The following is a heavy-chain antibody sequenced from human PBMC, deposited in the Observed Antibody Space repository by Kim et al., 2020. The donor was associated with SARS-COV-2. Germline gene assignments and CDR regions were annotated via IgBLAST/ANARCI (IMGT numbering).Heavy chain of an antibody. CDR2: MSFDGFSK. CDR1: GSYI. V-gene: IGHV3-30*04. J-gene: IGHJ4*02. Sequence: GGSLRLSCVTSGSYIIHCVRQAPGQGPGWGVAMSFDGFSKYFVGSVQGRFTNSRDDSKNTVYLELNSLIDEHSAVYYCATEGGTSGRCGYFDSWRQGTLVTVSS. CDR3: ATEGGTSGRCGYFDS. D-gene: IGHD2-15*01.